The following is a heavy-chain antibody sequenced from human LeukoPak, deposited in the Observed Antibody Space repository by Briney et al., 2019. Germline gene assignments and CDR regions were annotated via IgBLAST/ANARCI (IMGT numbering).Heavy chain of an antibody. CDR1: GFTFSSYW. V-gene: IGHV3-74*01. D-gene: IGHD5-18*01. CDR3: ARDRAAMVNAFDI. CDR2: INSDGSST. J-gene: IGHJ3*02. Sequence: GGSLRLSCAASGFTFSSYWMRWVRQAPGKGLVWVSRINSDGSSTSYADSVKGRFTISRDNAKNTLYLRMNSLRAEDTAVYYCARDRAAMVNAFDIWGQGTMVTVSS.